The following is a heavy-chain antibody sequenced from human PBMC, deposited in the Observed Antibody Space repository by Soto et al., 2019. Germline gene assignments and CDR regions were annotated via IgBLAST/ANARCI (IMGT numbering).Heavy chain of an antibody. Sequence: GGSLRLSCAAFGFSLSSFWMSWVRQAPGKGLEWVANIKQDGSEKYYVDSVKGRFTISRDNAKNSLYLQVNSLRAEDTAVYYCVRVLPTLAPLYWGQGTLVTV. CDR2: IKQDGSEK. CDR1: GFSLSSFW. J-gene: IGHJ4*02. D-gene: IGHD2-15*01. CDR3: VRVLPTLAPLY. V-gene: IGHV3-7*05.